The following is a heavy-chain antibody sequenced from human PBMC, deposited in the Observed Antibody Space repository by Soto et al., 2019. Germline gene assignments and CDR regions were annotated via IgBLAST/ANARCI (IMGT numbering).Heavy chain of an antibody. CDR2: ISGGGDSA. J-gene: IGHJ2*01. D-gene: IGHD7-27*01. CDR1: GFTFINYA. V-gene: IGHV3-23*01. Sequence: EVQVLESGGGLVQPGGSLRLSCAGSGFTFINYAMNWVRQAPGKGLEWVSSISGGGDSAFFPDSVMGRFTISRDNSKNTVTLQMNSLGVADSAVYYCARKILGSTTRPNYWYFDLWGRGTLVTVSS. CDR3: ARKILGSTTRPNYWYFDL.